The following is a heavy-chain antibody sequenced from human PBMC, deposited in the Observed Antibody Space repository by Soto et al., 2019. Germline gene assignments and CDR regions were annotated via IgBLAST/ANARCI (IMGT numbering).Heavy chain of an antibody. V-gene: IGHV1-3*05. CDR1: GYTFTSYA. CDR2: INAGNGNT. Sequence: QVQLVQSGAEEKKPGASVKVSCKASGYTFTSYAMHWVRQAPGQRLEWMGWINAGNGNTKYSQKFQGRVTITRDTSASTAYMELIILRSEYTAVYYCARAVAVPADFDYWGQGTLVTVSS. D-gene: IGHD6-19*01. CDR3: ARAVAVPADFDY. J-gene: IGHJ4*02.